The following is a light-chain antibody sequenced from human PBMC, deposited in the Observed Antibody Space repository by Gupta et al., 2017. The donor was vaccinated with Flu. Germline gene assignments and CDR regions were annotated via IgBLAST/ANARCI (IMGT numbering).Light chain of an antibody. J-gene: IGKJ3*01. CDR2: DGA. Sequence: TLSLSPGDRAILSCRASQGISIYEAGYQQKPGRPPRRLMGDGAKRAAGITDRFSGSGSATDFTLTISTRVPEDFAVDYCQQRCGWPIYTFGPGTKL. CDR3: QQRCGWPIYT. CDR1: QGISIY. V-gene: IGKV3-11*01.